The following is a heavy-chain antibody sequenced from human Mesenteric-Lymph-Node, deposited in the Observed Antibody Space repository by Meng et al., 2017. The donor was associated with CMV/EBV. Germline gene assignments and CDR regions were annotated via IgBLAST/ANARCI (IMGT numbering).Heavy chain of an antibody. CDR2: IYYRGNT. CDR3: ARGWTEGGPQIDLSHYPYYRYYFGMDV. D-gene: IGHD4-11*01. Sequence: SETLSLTCAVSGGSVSSGDYYWNWVRQPPGKGLEWIGYIYYRGNTDYNPSLKSRVTISVDTSKNHFSLKLTSVTAADTAVYYCARGWTEGGPQIDLSHYPYYRYYFGMDVWGQGTTVTVSS. V-gene: IGHV4-61*08. CDR1: GGSVSSGDYY. J-gene: IGHJ6*02.